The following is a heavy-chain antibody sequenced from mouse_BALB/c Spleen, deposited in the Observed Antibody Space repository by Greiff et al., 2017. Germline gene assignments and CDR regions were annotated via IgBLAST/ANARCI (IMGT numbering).Heavy chain of an antibody. J-gene: IGHJ1*01. Sequence: EVQLQESGPGLVKPSQSLSLTCSVTGYSITSCYYWNWIRQFPGNKLEWMGYISYDGSNNYNPSLKNRISITRDTSKNQFFLKLNSVTTEDTATYYCARDLGHFDVWGAGTTVTVSS. CDR1: GYSITSCYY. CDR2: ISYDGSN. D-gene: IGHD4-1*01. CDR3: ARDLGHFDV. V-gene: IGHV3-6*02.